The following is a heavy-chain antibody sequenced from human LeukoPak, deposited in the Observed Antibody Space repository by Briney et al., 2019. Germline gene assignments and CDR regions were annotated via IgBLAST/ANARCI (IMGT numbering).Heavy chain of an antibody. CDR2: IYTSGST. J-gene: IGHJ5*02. CDR1: GGSISSGSYY. D-gene: IGHD6-13*01. V-gene: IGHV4-61*02. CDR3: AGISSSWYLGRPDRKYNWFDP. Sequence: SETLSLTCTVSGGSISSGSYYWSWIRQPAGKGLEWIGRIYTSGSTNYNPSLKSRVTISVDTSKNQFSLKLSSVTAADTAVYYCAGISSSWYLGRPDRKYNWFDPWGQGTLVTVSS.